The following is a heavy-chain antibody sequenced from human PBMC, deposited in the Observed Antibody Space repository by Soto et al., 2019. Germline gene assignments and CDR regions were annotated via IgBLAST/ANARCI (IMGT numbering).Heavy chain of an antibody. Sequence: QITLKESGPTLVKPTQTLTLTCTFSGFSLSTHGVGVGWIRQPAGKALEWLALIYWDDDKRYSASLNSRLTITKDTAKHQVVLTMTNVDPVDTATYYCAHAMLYCTGGSCSTWFDSWGPGTLVTVSS. V-gene: IGHV2-5*02. J-gene: IGHJ5*01. CDR3: AHAMLYCTGGSCSTWFDS. D-gene: IGHD2-15*01. CDR1: GFSLSTHGVG. CDR2: IYWDDDK.